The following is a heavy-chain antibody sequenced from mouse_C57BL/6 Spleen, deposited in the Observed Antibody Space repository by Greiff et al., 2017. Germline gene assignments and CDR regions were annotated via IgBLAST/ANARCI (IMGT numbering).Heavy chain of an antibody. D-gene: IGHD3-2*02. CDR3: TTEQLRPFAY. J-gene: IGHJ3*01. Sequence: VQLKQSGAELVRPGASVKLSCTASGFNIKDYYMHWVKQRPEQGLEWIGRIDPEDGDTEYAPKFQGQATMTADTSSNPAYLQLSSLTSEDTAVFYCTTEQLRPFAYWGQGTLVTVSA. V-gene: IGHV14-1*01. CDR1: GFNIKDYY. CDR2: IDPEDGDT.